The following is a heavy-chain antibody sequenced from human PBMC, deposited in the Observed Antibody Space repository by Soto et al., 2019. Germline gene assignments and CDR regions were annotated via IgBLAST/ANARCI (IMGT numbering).Heavy chain of an antibody. Sequence: PVGSLRLSCAFSVFTFSDYSMNCVRQSPGKGLEWVSSITSSSIYIHYADSVRGRFTISRDNTENSLYLQMNSLRAEDTAVYACARVSPGILIMNMEVLGQGTTVSVSS. D-gene: IGHD3-16*01. CDR3: ARVSPGILIMNMEV. J-gene: IGHJ6*01. CDR1: VFTFSDYS. CDR2: ITSSSIYI. V-gene: IGHV3-21*01.